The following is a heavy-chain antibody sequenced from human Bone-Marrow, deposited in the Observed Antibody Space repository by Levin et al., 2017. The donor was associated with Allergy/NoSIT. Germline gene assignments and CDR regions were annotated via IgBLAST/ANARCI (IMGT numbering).Heavy chain of an antibody. CDR2: TYYRWKWYN. CDR1: GDSLSSNGVA. J-gene: IGHJ3*02. Sequence: SETLSLTCAISGDSLSSNGVAWNWIRQSPSRGLEWLGRTYYRWKWYNDYAPSVKSRISVNPDTSKSQFSLQLNSVIPEDTAVYHCARGRNNAFDIWSQVTIVTVSS. D-gene: IGHD1-14*01. CDR3: ARGRNNAFDI. V-gene: IGHV6-1*01.